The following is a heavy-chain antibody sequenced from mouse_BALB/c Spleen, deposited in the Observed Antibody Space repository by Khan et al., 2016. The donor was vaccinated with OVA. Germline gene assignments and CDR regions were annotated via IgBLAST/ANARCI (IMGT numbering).Heavy chain of an antibody. J-gene: IGHJ4*01. CDR1: GFSLTGYG. Sequence: QVQLKESGPGLVAPSQSLSITCTVSGFSLTGYGVNWVRQPPGKGLEWLGMIWGDGSTDYNSALKPRLSFSKDNSKRQVFLKMNSLQTDDTARYYCAREIYYDYAYYYAMDYWGQGTSVTVSS. D-gene: IGHD2-4*01. CDR2: IWGDGST. CDR3: AREIYYDYAYYYAMDY. V-gene: IGHV2-6-7*01.